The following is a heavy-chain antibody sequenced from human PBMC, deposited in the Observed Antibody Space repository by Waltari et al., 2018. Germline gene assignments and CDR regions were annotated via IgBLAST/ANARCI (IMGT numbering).Heavy chain of an antibody. J-gene: IGHJ5*02. D-gene: IGHD1-26*01. V-gene: IGHV4-4*07. CDR1: GGSISSYY. Sequence: QVQLQESGPGLVKPSETLSLTGPVAGGSISSYYWSWIRQHAGTGLDGIGRIHTSGTTNDNPSLKSRVTLTVDTSKNQFSLKLSSVAAADTAVYYCARGLSRYRGGWQVSWFDPGGQGTLVTVSS. CDR3: ARGLSRYRGGWQVSWFDP. CDR2: IHTSGTT.